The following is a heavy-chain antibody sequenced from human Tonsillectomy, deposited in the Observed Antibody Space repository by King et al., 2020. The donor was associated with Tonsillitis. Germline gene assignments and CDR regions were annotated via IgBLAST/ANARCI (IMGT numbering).Heavy chain of an antibody. J-gene: IGHJ1*01. CDR1: GFTFSSYG. V-gene: IGHV3-30*02. CDR2: IRFDGSTE. CDR3: ATYTYGGDSRQREYFQH. Sequence: QLVQSGGGVVQPGGSLRISCAASGFTFSSYGIHWVRQALGKGLEWVSFIRFDGSTEKYADSVKGRFTISRDNPKNTVYLQMNSLRAEDTAVYYCATYTYGGDSRQREYFQHWGHGTLVTVSS. D-gene: IGHD4-23*01.